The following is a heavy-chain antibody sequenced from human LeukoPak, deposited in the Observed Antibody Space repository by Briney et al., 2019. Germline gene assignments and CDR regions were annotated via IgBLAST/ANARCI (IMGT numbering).Heavy chain of an antibody. CDR1: GGSISSYY. Sequence: SETLSLTCTVSGGSISSYYWSWIRQPPGKGLEWIGEINHSGSTNYNPSLKSRVTISVDTSKNQFSLKLSSVTAADTAVYYCARGRQSITIFGVVIGNWFDPWGQGTLVTVSS. D-gene: IGHD3-3*01. CDR2: INHSGST. J-gene: IGHJ5*02. V-gene: IGHV4-34*01. CDR3: ARGRQSITIFGVVIGNWFDP.